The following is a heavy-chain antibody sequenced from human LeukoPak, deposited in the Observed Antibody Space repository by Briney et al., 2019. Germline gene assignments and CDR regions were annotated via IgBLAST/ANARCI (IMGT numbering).Heavy chain of an antibody. CDR2: ISGSGGST. V-gene: IGHV3-23*01. CDR3: ARVQYSYGYDGSFY. CDR1: GFTFSNYA. D-gene: IGHD5-18*01. J-gene: IGHJ4*02. Sequence: PGGSLRLSCAASGFTFSNYAMSWVRQAPGKGLEWVSTISGSGGSTSYADSVKGRFTFSRDNSKNTLYLQMNSLRGDDTAVYYCARVQYSYGYDGSFYWGQGTLVTVSS.